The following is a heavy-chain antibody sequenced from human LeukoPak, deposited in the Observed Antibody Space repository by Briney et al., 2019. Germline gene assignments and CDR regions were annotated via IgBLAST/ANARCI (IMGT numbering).Heavy chain of an antibody. CDR1: GFTFTNFG. CDR2: IWYDGSKT. V-gene: IGHV3-33*01. Sequence: PGTSLRLSCATPGFTFTNFGLHCVRQAPGKGLEWVAVIWYDGSKTYYADSVNGRFTISRDNSKNRVYLQMNSLRAEDTAVYYCARASSSSHFDYWGQGTLVTVSS. CDR3: ARASSSSHFDY. D-gene: IGHD6-6*01. J-gene: IGHJ4*02.